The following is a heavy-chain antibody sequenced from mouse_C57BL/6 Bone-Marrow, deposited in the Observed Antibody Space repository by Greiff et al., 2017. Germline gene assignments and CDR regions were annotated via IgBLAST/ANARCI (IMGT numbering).Heavy chain of an antibody. Sequence: EVQLQQSGPVLVKPGASVKMSCKASGYTFTDYYMNWVKQSHGKSLEWIGVINPYNGGTSYNQKFKGKATLTVDKSSSTAYMELNSLTSEDSAVYYCAKCTVVDTRARDYWGQGTSVTVS. D-gene: IGHD1-1*01. V-gene: IGHV1-19*01. CDR2: INPYNGGT. CDR3: AKCTVVDTRARDY. CDR1: GYTFTDYY. J-gene: IGHJ4*01.